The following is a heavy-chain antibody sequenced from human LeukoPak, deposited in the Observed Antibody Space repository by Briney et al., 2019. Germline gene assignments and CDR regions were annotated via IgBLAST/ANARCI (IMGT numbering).Heavy chain of an antibody. V-gene: IGHV4-39*07. D-gene: IGHD3-16*01. Sequence: SETLSLTCTVSSGSIGSSSYYWGWIRQPPGKGLEWIGEINHSGSTNYNPSLKSRVTISVDTSKNQFSLKLSSVTAADTAVYYCARGQTLFGYWGQGTLVTVSS. CDR3: ARGQTLFGY. J-gene: IGHJ4*02. CDR2: INHSGST. CDR1: SGSIGSSSYY.